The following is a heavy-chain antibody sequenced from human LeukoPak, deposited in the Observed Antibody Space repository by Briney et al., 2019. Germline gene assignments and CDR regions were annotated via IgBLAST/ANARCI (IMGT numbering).Heavy chain of an antibody. J-gene: IGHJ4*02. Sequence: PGGSLRLSCAASGFTFSSYAMSWVRQAPGKGLEWVSVIYSGGSTYYADSVKGRFTISRDNSKNTLYLQMNSLRAEDTAVYYCARGPPRDFWSGYYYFDYWGQGTLVTVSS. D-gene: IGHD3-3*01. CDR2: IYSGGST. CDR3: ARGPPRDFWSGYYYFDY. V-gene: IGHV3-53*01. CDR1: GFTFSSYA.